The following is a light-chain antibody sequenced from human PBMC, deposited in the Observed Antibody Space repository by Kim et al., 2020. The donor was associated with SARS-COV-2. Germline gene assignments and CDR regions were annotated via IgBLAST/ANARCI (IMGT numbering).Light chain of an antibody. CDR3: NSYTSTSTLL. CDR1: SSDVGGYNF. Sequence: GQSFTISCTGTSSDVGGYNFVSWYQQHPGKPPKLIIYDVANRPSGVSNRFSGSKSGNTASLTISGLQAEDEADYYCNSYTSTSTLLFGGGTQLTVL. V-gene: IGLV2-14*03. J-gene: IGLJ2*01. CDR2: DVA.